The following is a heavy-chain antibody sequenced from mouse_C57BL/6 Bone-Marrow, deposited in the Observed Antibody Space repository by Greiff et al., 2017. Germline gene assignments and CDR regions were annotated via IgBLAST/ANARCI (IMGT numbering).Heavy chain of an antibody. CDR3: ARDYYGSSFDY. CDR2: IDPSDSYT. D-gene: IGHD1-1*01. CDR1: GYTFTSYW. V-gene: IGHV1-59*01. J-gene: IGHJ2*01. Sequence: QVQLQQPGAELVRPGTSVKLSCKASGYTFTSYWMHWVKQRPGQGLAWIGVIDPSDSYTNYNQKFKGKATLTVDTSSSTAYMQLSSLTSEDSAVYYCARDYYGSSFDYWGQGTTLTVSS.